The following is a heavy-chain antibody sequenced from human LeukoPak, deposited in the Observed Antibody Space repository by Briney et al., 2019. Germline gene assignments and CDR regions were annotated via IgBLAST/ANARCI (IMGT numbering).Heavy chain of an antibody. CDR2: IFGSGDF. Sequence: PSETLSLTCTVSGGSISDYYGSWIRQPPGKGLEWIGWIFGSGDFNYNPSLKSRLSISVDTSNNQFSLKLTSATAADTAVYYCAREKDTGSNHAKIRYDIWGQGTMVTVSS. D-gene: IGHD1-26*01. CDR3: AREKDTGSNHAKIRYDI. CDR1: GGSISDYY. V-gene: IGHV4-59*01. J-gene: IGHJ3*02.